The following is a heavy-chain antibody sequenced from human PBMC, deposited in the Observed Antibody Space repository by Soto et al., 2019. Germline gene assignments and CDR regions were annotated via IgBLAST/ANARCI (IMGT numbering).Heavy chain of an antibody. V-gene: IGHV4-59*01. CDR3: ARGFDYYDSSGSNAFDI. D-gene: IGHD3-22*01. CDR2: IYYSGST. J-gene: IGHJ3*02. Sequence: QVQLQESGPGLVKPSETLSLTCTVSGGSISSYYWSWIRQPPGKGLEWIGYIYYSGSTNYNPSLKSRVTISVDTSKNQFSLKLSSVTAADTAVYYCARGFDYYDSSGSNAFDIWGQGTMVTVSS. CDR1: GGSISSYY.